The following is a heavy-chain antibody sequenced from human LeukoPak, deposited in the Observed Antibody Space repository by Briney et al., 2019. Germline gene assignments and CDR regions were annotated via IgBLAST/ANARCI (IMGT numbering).Heavy chain of an antibody. D-gene: IGHD2/OR15-2a*01. CDR3: ERGLNSGFDY. CDR2: ISYDGSNK. Sequence: PGGSLRLSCAASGFTFSSYAMHWVRQAPGKGLEWVAVISYDGSNKYYADSVRGRFTISRDNSKNTLYLQMNSLRAEDTAVYYWERGLNSGFDYGGQVPRATVSS. V-gene: IGHV3-30*04. J-gene: IGHJ4*02. CDR1: GFTFSSYA.